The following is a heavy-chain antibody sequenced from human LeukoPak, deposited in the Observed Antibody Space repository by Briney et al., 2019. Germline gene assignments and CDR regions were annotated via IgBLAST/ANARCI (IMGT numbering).Heavy chain of an antibody. Sequence: SETLSLTCAVSGGSISSGGYSWSWIRQPPGKGLEWIGYIYHSGSTYYNPSLKSRVTMSVDTSKNQFSLKLSSVTAADTAVYYCARDNGDAAFDIWGQGTMVTVSS. J-gene: IGHJ3*02. D-gene: IGHD4-17*01. CDR2: IYHSGST. CDR1: GGSISSGGYS. CDR3: ARDNGDAAFDI. V-gene: IGHV4-30-2*01.